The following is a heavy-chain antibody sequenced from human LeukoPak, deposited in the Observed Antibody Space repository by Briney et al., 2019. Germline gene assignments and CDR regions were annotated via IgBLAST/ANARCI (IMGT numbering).Heavy chain of an antibody. Sequence: PGESLKISVKGSGYTFTSYGIGGCPQRPGKGRSGRGIIYPGASDTRYSPSFQGQVTISADKSISPAYLQWSSLKASDTAMYYCARRAESSSLSFDPWGQGTLVTVSS. D-gene: IGHD6-6*01. V-gene: IGHV5-51*03. CDR3: ARRAESSSLSFDP. CDR2: IYPGASDT. CDR1: GYTFTSYG. J-gene: IGHJ5*02.